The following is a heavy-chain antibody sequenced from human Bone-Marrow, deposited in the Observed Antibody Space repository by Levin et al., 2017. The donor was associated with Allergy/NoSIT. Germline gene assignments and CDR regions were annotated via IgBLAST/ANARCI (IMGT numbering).Heavy chain of an antibody. CDR1: GGSISSSSYY. V-gene: IGHV4-39*01. D-gene: IGHD6-19*01. J-gene: IGHJ6*02. CDR3: ARQNEGGWRHMDV. Sequence: PSETLSLTCIVSGGSISSSSYYWGWIRQPPGKGLEWIGSIYYSGSTYYNPSLKSRVMISVDTSKNQFSLKVSSVTAADTAVYYCARQNEGGWRHMDVWGQGTTVTVSS. CDR2: IYYSGST.